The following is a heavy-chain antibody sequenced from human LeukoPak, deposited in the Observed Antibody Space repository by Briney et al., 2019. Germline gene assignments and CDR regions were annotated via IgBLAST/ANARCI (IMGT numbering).Heavy chain of an antibody. Sequence: GGSLRLSCAASGFTFSSYWMHWVRQAPGKGLVWVSRINSDGSSTSYADSVKGRFTISRDNAKNTLYLQMNSLRVEDTAVYYCARATTVTTNFDYWGQGTLVTVSS. CDR1: GFTFSSYW. J-gene: IGHJ4*02. D-gene: IGHD4-17*01. CDR3: ARATTVTTNFDY. V-gene: IGHV3-74*01. CDR2: INSDGSST.